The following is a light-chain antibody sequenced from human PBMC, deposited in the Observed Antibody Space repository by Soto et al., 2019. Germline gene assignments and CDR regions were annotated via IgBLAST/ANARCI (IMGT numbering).Light chain of an antibody. CDR3: ARWDDSLNAAV. CDR2: IDD. Sequence: QSVLTQPPSLSGTRGQRVTISCSGSTSNIAGNTVHWYQHLPETAPKLLIYIDDQRPSGVPDRFSGSKSGTSASLAISGLQSEDEADYYCARWDDSLNAAVFGGGTQLTVL. CDR1: TSNIAGNT. J-gene: IGLJ7*01. V-gene: IGLV1-44*01.